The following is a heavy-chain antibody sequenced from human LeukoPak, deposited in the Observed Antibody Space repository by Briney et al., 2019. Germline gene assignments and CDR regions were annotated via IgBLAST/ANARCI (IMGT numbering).Heavy chain of an antibody. Sequence: GGSLRLSCGASGVTFSSYDVSWVRQAPGKGLEWVAVILDDGRKKYYADSVKGRFTISRDNSKNTLYLQMNTSRAEDTDVYYCAKDSKDYAIEYWGQGTLVTVSS. CDR1: GVTFSSYD. D-gene: IGHD3-16*01. CDR2: ILDDGRKK. J-gene: IGHJ4*02. CDR3: AKDSKDYAIEY. V-gene: IGHV3-30*18.